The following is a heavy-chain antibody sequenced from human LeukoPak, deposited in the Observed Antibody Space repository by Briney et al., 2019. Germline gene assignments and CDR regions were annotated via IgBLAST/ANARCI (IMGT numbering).Heavy chain of an antibody. J-gene: IGHJ5*02. D-gene: IGHD6-19*01. CDR3: AKDYGGSGWSVNWFDP. CDR2: IEYDGSNK. V-gene: IGHV3-30*18. CDR1: GFTFSSYG. Sequence: GGSLRLSCAASGFTFSSYGMHWVRQAPGKGLEWVAVIEYDGSNKYYADSVKGRFTISRDNSKNTLYLQMNSLRAEDTAVYYCAKDYGGSGWSVNWFDPWGQGTLVTVSS.